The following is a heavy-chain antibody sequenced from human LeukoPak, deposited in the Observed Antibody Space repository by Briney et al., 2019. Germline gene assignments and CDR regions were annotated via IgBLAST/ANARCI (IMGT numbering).Heavy chain of an antibody. V-gene: IGHV4-34*01. CDR3: ARAGIAAVENWFDP. CDR2: INHSGST. CDR1: GGSFSGYY. D-gene: IGHD6-13*01. J-gene: IGHJ5*02. Sequence: PSETLSLTCAVYGGSFSGYYWSWIRQPPGKGLEWIGEINHSGSTNYNPSLKSRVTISVDTSKNQFSLKLSSVTAADTAVYYCARAGIAAVENWFDPWGQGTLVTVSS.